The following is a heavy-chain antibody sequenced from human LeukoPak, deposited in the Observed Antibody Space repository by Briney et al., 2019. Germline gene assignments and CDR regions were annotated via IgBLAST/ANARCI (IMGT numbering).Heavy chain of an antibody. J-gene: IGHJ4*02. V-gene: IGHV3-23*01. CDR1: GFTFSSYA. D-gene: IGHD3-3*01. CDR3: ARGGYYDFWSGSYFDY. Sequence: GGSLRLSCAASGFTFSSYAMSWVRQAPGKGLEWVSAISGSGGSTYYADSVKGRFTISRDNSKNTLYLQMNSLRAEDTAVYYCARGGYYDFWSGSYFDYWGQGTLVTVSS. CDR2: ISGSGGST.